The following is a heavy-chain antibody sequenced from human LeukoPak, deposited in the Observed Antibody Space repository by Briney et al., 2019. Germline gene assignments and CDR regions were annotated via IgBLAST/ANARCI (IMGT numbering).Heavy chain of an antibody. D-gene: IGHD6-6*01. CDR3: ASIAARRGYYFDY. V-gene: IGHV4-39*01. Sequence: SETLSLTCTVSGGSISSSSYYWGWIRQPPGKGLEWIGSIYYSGSTYYNPSLKSRVTISVDTSMNQFSLKLSSVTAADTAVYYCASIAARRGYYFDYWGQGTLVTVSS. CDR2: IYYSGST. CDR1: GGSISSSSYY. J-gene: IGHJ4*02.